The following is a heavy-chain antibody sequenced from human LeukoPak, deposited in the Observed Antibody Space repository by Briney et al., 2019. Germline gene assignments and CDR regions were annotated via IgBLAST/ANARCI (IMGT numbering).Heavy chain of an antibody. CDR1: GFTFSSYW. V-gene: IGHV3-74*01. Sequence: GGSLRLSCAASGFTFSSYWMHWVRQAPGKGLVWVSRIKSDGSNYYADSVKSRFTIFRDNAKNTLYLQMNSLRAEDTAVYYCARGMSGYYGMDVWGQGTTVTVSS. J-gene: IGHJ6*02. CDR3: ARGMSGYYGMDV. CDR2: IKSDGSN.